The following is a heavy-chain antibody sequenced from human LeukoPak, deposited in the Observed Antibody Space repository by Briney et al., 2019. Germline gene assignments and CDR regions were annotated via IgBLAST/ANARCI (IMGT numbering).Heavy chain of an antibody. Sequence: GASVKVSCKASGYTFTSYDIHWVRQAPGQGLEWMGKINPSGGTTTNAQTFLGRLTMTRDTSTNTVCMELSSQRSEDTAVYYCARGGLGNYDILTGNYKYYYYMDVWGEGTTVTVSS. V-gene: IGHV1-46*01. CDR1: GYTFTSYD. D-gene: IGHD3-9*01. CDR2: INPSGGTT. CDR3: ARGGLGNYDILTGNYKYYYYMDV. J-gene: IGHJ6*03.